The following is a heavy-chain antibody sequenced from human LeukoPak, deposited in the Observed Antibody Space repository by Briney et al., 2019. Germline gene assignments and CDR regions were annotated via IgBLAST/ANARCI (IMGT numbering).Heavy chain of an antibody. Sequence: GSLRLSCAASGFTFSSYAMSWVRQAPGKGLEWVSAISGSGGSTYYADSVKGRFTISRDNSKNTLYLQMNSLRAEDTAVYYCAKGGYSSSWTYYYYGMDVWGQGTTVTVSS. CDR3: AKGGYSSSWTYYYYGMDV. V-gene: IGHV3-23*01. CDR2: ISGSGGST. D-gene: IGHD6-13*01. J-gene: IGHJ6*02. CDR1: GFTFSSYA.